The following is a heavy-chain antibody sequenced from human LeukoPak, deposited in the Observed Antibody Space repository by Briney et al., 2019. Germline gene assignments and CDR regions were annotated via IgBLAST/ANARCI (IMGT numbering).Heavy chain of an antibody. CDR2: IYYSGST. Sequence: SEILSLTCTVSGGSISSYYWGWIRQPPGKGLEWIGSIYYSGSTYYNPSLKSRVTISVDTSKNQFSLKLSSVTAADTAVYYCACYDYNKYYYYYYMDVWGKGTTVTVSS. CDR1: GGSISSYY. D-gene: IGHD4-11*01. CDR3: ACYDYNKYYYYYYMDV. V-gene: IGHV4-39*01. J-gene: IGHJ6*03.